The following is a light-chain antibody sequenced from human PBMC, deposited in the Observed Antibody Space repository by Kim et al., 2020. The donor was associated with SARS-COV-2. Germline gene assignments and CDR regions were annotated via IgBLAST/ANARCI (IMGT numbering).Light chain of an antibody. J-gene: IGKJ3*01. CDR2: FAS. CDR3: MQVHQIPVT. V-gene: IGKV2-28*01. CDR1: QSLLHTNGNNH. Sequence: DIVMTQSPLSLPVTPGEPASISCRSNQSLLHTNGNNHLDWFLQRPGQSPQPLIYFASNRASGVPDRFSGSGSGTDFTLKISRVEAEDVGIYYCMQVHQIPVTFGPGTKVDIK.